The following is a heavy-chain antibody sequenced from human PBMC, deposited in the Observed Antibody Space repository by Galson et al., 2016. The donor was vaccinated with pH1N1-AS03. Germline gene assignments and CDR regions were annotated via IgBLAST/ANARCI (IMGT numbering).Heavy chain of an antibody. CDR2: IYHAANT. CDR3: ARGLGYCSGKQCFVHFDP. D-gene: IGHD2-15*01. V-gene: IGHV4-38-2*02. CDR1: GLSISSGSY. Sequence: SETLSLTCTVSGLSISSGSYWGWIRQSPGKGLGWIGNIYHAANTYYNPSFKTRVTMSVDTSKSQFSLSLRSVTAADTAMYYCARGLGYCSGKQCFVHFDPWGQGIRVTVSS. J-gene: IGHJ5*02.